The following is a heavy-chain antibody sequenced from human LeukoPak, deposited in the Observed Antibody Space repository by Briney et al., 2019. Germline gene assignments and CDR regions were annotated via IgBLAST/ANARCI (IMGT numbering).Heavy chain of an antibody. CDR2: IYSGGST. J-gene: IGHJ4*02. D-gene: IGHD6-6*01. CDR3: AREDRSSSSFDY. Sequence: PGGSLRLSCAASGFTVSSNYMGWVRQAPGKGLEWVSVIYSGGSTYYADSVKGRFTISRDNSKNTLYLQMNSLRAEDTAVYYCAREDRSSSSFDYWGQGTLVTVSS. CDR1: GFTVSSNY. V-gene: IGHV3-66*01.